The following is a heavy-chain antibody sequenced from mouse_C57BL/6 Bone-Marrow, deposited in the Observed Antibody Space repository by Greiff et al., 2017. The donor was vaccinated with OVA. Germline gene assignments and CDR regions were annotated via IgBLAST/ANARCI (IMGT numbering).Heavy chain of an antibody. D-gene: IGHD3-2*01. CDR2: ISYDGSN. CDR3: ARGQPSYFDY. J-gene: IGHJ2*01. V-gene: IGHV3-6*01. Sequence: EVKLVESGPGLVKPSQSLSLTCSVTGYSITSGYYWNWIRQFPGNKLEWMGYISYDGSNNYNPSLKNRISITRDTSKNQFFLKLNSVTTEDTATYYCARGQPSYFDYWGQGTTLTVSS. CDR1: GYSITSGYY.